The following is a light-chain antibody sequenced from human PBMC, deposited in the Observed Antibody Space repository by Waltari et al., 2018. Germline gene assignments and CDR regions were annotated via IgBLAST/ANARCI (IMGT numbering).Light chain of an antibody. J-gene: IGLJ1*01. Sequence: QSGLTQPASVSGSPGQSITISCTGASSDVGNYNLVSWYQQYPGKGPKLRVYEVTERTSGVSDRFSGSKSGNTASLTIFGLQSEDEADYYCCSYAGLGIYVFGTGTKVTVL. V-gene: IGLV2-23*02. CDR2: EVT. CDR3: CSYAGLGIYV. CDR1: SSDVGNYNL.